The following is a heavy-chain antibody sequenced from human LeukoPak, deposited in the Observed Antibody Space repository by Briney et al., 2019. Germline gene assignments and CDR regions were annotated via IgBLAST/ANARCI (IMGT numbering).Heavy chain of an antibody. J-gene: IGHJ4*02. V-gene: IGHV4-4*02. CDR1: GGSISSSNW. Sequence: SGTLSLTCAVSGGSISSSNWWSWVRQPPGKGLEWIGEIYHSGSTNYNPSLKSRVTISVDKSKNQFSLKLSSVTAADTAVYYCVRHRQQLVRGLFDYWGQGTLVTVSS. D-gene: IGHD6-13*01. CDR2: IYHSGST. CDR3: VRHRQQLVRGLFDY.